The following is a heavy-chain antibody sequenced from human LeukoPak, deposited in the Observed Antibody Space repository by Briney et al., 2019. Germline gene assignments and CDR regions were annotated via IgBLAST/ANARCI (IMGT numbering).Heavy chain of an antibody. CDR3: ARVRTSVAGSYYYYYYMDV. V-gene: IGHV1-69*05. J-gene: IGHJ6*03. CDR1: GGTFSSYA. D-gene: IGHD6-19*01. Sequence: SVKVSCKASGGTFSSYAISWVRQAPGQGLEWVGRIIPIFGTANYAQKFQGRVTITTDESTSTAYMELSSLRSEDTAVYYCARVRTSVAGSYYYYYYMDVWGKGTTVTVSS. CDR2: IIPIFGTA.